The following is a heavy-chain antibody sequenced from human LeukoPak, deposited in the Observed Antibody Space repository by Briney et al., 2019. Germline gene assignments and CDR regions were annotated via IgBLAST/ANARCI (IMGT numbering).Heavy chain of an antibody. J-gene: IGHJ6*03. D-gene: IGHD4-17*01. CDR2: IKQDGSEK. CDR3: ARRYGDTYYYYYYMDV. V-gene: IGHV3-7*01. Sequence: GGSPRLSCAASGFTFSSYWMSWVRQAPGKGLEWVANIKQDGSEKYYVDSVKGRFTISRDNAKNSLYLQMNSLRAEDTAVYYCARRYGDTYYYYYYMDVWGKGTTVTVSS. CDR1: GFTFSSYW.